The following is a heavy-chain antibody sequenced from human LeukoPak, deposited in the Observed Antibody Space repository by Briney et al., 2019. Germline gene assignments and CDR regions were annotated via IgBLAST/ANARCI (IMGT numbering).Heavy chain of an antibody. Sequence: SETLSLTCAVYGGSFSGYYWSWIRQPPGKGLEWIGEINHSGSTNYNPSLKSRVTISVDTSKNQFSLKLSSVTAADTAVYYCARDRWQYYGSGDAGNYFDYWGQGTLVTVSS. CDR2: INHSGST. CDR1: GGSFSGYY. CDR3: ARDRWQYYGSGDAGNYFDY. J-gene: IGHJ4*02. D-gene: IGHD3-10*01. V-gene: IGHV4-34*01.